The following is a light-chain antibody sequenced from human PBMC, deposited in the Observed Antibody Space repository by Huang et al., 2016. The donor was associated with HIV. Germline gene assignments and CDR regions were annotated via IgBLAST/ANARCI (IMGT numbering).Light chain of an antibody. CDR1: QSISNY. J-gene: IGKJ4*01. CDR2: EAS. CDR3: QQRSRT. V-gene: IGKV3-11*01. Sequence: EIVLTQSPATLSLSPGERATLSCRARQSISNYLAWYQQKPGQAPRILIYEASNRATGIPARFSGSGSGTDFTLTISSLESEDFAVYYCQQRSRTFGGGTKVEIK.